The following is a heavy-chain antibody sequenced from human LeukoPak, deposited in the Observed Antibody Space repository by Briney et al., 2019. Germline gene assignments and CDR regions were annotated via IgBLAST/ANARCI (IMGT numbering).Heavy chain of an antibody. CDR2: IRSDGSNK. Sequence: PGGSLRLSCAASGFTFSSYAMHWVRQAPGKGLEWVSFIRSDGSNKSYADSVKGRFTISRDNSKNTLYLQMNSLRVEDTAVYYCARVTRSPFGWFDPWGQGTLVTVSS. CDR1: GFTFSSYA. V-gene: IGHV3-30*02. D-gene: IGHD2-21*02. J-gene: IGHJ5*02. CDR3: ARVTRSPFGWFDP.